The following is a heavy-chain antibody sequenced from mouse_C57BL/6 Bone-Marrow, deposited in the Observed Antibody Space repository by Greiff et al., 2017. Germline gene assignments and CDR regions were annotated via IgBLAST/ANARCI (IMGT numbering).Heavy chain of an antibody. D-gene: IGHD3-1*01. CDR1: GFTFSDYG. J-gene: IGHJ4*01. CDR3: ARAAGGAMDY. CDR2: ISNLAYSI. V-gene: IGHV5-15*01. Sequence: EVKLMESGGGLVQPGGSLKLSCAASGFTFSDYGMAWVGQAPRKGPEWVAFISNLAYSIYYADTVTGRFTISRENAKNTLYLEMSSLRSEDTALYYCARAAGGAMDYWGQGTSVTVSS.